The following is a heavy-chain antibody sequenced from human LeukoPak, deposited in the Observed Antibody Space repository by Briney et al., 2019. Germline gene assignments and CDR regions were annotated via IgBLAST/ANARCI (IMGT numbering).Heavy chain of an antibody. CDR2: INHSGST. CDR1: GGSFSGYY. CDR3: ARRLLGYCSGGSCYSGYFQH. V-gene: IGHV4-34*01. D-gene: IGHD2-15*01. J-gene: IGHJ1*01. Sequence: SETLSLTCAVYGGSFSGYYWSWIRQPPGKGLEWIGEINHSGSTNSNPSLKSRVTISVDTSKNQFSLKLSSVTAADTAMYYCARRLLGYCSGGSCYSGYFQHWGQGALVTVSS.